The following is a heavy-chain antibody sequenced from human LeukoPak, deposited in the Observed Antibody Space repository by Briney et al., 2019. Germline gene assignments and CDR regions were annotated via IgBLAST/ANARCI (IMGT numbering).Heavy chain of an antibody. J-gene: IGHJ5*02. CDR2: IYYSGST. CDR3: ARSLGANTWVGNWFDP. Sequence: SETLSLTCTVSGGSINNYYWSWIRQPPGKGLEYIGNIYYSGSTNYNPSLKSRVTLSVDTSQNQFSLKLSSVTAADTAIYFCARSLGANTWVGNWFDPWGQGTLVTVSP. V-gene: IGHV4-59*08. D-gene: IGHD3-10*01. CDR1: GGSINNYY.